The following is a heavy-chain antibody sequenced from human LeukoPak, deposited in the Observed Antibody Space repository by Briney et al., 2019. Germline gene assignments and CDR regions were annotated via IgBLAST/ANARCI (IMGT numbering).Heavy chain of an antibody. CDR2: MYYSGSP. CDR3: ASARTSSRSWFTFDY. CDR1: GGSISSYY. Sequence: PSETLSLTCTVSGGSISSYYWSWIRQPPGKGLEWIGYMYYSGSPNYNPSLKSRVTVSVDTSKNQLSLKLSSVTAADTAVYYCASARTSSRSWFTFDYWGQGILVTVSS. J-gene: IGHJ4*02. V-gene: IGHV4-59*08. D-gene: IGHD6-13*01.